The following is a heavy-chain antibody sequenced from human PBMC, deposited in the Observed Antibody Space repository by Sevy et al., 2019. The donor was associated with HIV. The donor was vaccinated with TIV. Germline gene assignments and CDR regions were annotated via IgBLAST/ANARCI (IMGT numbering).Heavy chain of an antibody. Sequence: SETLSLTCTVSGGSISSGDYYWSWIRQAPGKGLEWIGYIYYSGSTYYNPSLKSRVTISVDTSKNQFSLKLSSVTAADTAVYYCARGSRDNNNYYYYGMDVWGQGTTVTVSS. CDR3: ARGSRDNNNYYYYGMDV. D-gene: IGHD1-1*01. CDR2: IYYSGST. J-gene: IGHJ6*02. V-gene: IGHV4-30-4*01. CDR1: GGSISSGDYY.